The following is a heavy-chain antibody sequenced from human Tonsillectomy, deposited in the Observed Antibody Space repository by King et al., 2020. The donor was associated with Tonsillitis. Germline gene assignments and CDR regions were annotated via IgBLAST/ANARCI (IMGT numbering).Heavy chain of an antibody. D-gene: IGHD1-1*01. V-gene: IGHV1-69*09. CDR1: GDTFSNYA. Sequence: QLVQSGAEVKKPGSSVKVSCKASGDTFSNYAISWVRQAPGQGLEWMGRIIPILGIAHYAQEVQGRVTITADKSKSTAHMEVSSLRSEDTAVYYCARDGQLSTPLDYWGQGTLVTVSS. CDR3: ARDGQLSTPLDY. CDR2: IIPILGIA. J-gene: IGHJ4*02.